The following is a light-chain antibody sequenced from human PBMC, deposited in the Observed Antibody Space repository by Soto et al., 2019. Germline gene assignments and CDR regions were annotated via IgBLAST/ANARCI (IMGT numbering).Light chain of an antibody. CDR3: QHYVTSPPLYF. V-gene: IGKV3-20*01. CDR2: GAS. CDR1: QSVSTCC. Sequence: EIVLTQSPGTLSLSPGERATLSCRASQSVSTCCLAWYQQKPGQAPRLLIYGASNRATGIPDRFSGSGSGTDFTLTTSRLEPEDFAVYYCQHYVTSPPLYFFGQGTKLEIK. J-gene: IGKJ2*01.